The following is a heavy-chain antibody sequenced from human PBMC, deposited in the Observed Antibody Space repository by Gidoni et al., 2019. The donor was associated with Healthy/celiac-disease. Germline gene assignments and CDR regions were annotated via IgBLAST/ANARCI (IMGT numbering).Heavy chain of an antibody. CDR2: ISYDGSNK. CDR1: GFTFSSYA. CDR3: AREGVLWFRELGLYYYYGMDV. J-gene: IGHJ6*02. Sequence: QVQLVASGGGVVQPGRSLRLSCAASGFTFSSYAMHWVRQAPGKGLEWVAVISYDGSNKYYADSVKGRFTISRDNSKNTLYLQMNSLRAEDTAVYYCAREGVLWFRELGLYYYYGMDVWGQGTTVTVSS. V-gene: IGHV3-30-3*01. D-gene: IGHD3-10*01.